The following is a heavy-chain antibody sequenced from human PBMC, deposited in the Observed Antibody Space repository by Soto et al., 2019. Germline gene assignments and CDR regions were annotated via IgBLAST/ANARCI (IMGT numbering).Heavy chain of an antibody. V-gene: IGHV3-30*18. Sequence: QVQLVESGGGVVQPGRSLRLSCAASGFTFSSYGMHWVRQAPGKGLEWVAVISYDGSNKYYADSVKGRFTISRDNSKNTLYLQMNSLRAEDTAVYYCAKGDLFSLTGTPLDYWGQGTLVTVSS. CDR1: GFTFSSYG. CDR3: AKGDLFSLTGTPLDY. J-gene: IGHJ4*02. D-gene: IGHD1-7*01. CDR2: ISYDGSNK.